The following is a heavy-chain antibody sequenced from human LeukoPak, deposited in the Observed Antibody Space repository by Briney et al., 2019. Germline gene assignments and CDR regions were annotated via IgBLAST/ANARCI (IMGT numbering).Heavy chain of an antibody. D-gene: IGHD6-13*01. V-gene: IGHV4-34*01. CDR1: GGSFCGYY. Sequence: SETLSLTCAVYGGSFCGYYWSWIRQPPGKGLEWIGEINHSGSTNYNPSLKSRVTISVDTSKNQFSLKLSSVTAADTAVYYCARGRRSYSSSWYGYWGQGTLVTVSS. CDR2: INHSGST. J-gene: IGHJ4*02. CDR3: ARGRRSYSSSWYGY.